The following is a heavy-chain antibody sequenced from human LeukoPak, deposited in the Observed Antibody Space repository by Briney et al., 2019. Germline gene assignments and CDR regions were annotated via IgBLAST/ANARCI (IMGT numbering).Heavy chain of an antibody. CDR3: ARGANTQLDY. Sequence: GGSLRHSCAAPRFTYKNYHMHWLRQATGKGLEWVSAIGTAGDTYYQGSVRGRFTMSRENAKNSLYLQMNSLTAGDTAVYYCARGANTQLDYWGQGILGTVSS. D-gene: IGHD1-26*01. V-gene: IGHV3-13*04. J-gene: IGHJ4*02. CDR2: IGTAGDT. CDR1: RFTYKNYH.